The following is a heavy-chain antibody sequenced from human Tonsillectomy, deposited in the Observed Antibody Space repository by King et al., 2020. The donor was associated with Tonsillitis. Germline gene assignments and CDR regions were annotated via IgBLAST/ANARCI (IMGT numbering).Heavy chain of an antibody. J-gene: IGHJ3*01. CDR1: GFTFSSYA. Sequence: VQLVESGGGLVQPGGSLRLSCAASGFTFSSYALSWVRQAPGKGLEWVSAISASGGDTYYADSVKGRFTISRDNSKNTLYLQMNSLRAEDTAVYYCAKGSLGSYYRDLAFDLWGQGTMLTVSS. CDR3: AKGSLGSYYRDLAFDL. CDR2: ISASGGDT. V-gene: IGHV3-23*04. D-gene: IGHD1-26*01.